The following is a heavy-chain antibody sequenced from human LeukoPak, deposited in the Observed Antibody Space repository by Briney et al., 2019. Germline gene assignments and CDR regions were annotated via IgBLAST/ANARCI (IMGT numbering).Heavy chain of an antibody. J-gene: IGHJ4*02. CDR3: ARGEAAQTFDY. CDR1: GGSISSGGYY. Sequence: SETLSLTCTVSGGSISSGGYYWSWIRQHPGKGLEWIGYIYYSGSTYYNPSLKSRVTISVDTSKNQFSLKLSSVTAADTAVYYCARGEAAQTFDYWGQGTLVTVSS. D-gene: IGHD1-26*01. CDR2: IYYSGST. V-gene: IGHV4-31*03.